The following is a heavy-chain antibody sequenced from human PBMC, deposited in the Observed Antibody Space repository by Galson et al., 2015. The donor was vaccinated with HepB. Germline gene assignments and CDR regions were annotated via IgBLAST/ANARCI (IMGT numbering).Heavy chain of an antibody. CDR3: ARDIIAAAMSDWYFDL. CDR1: GYTFTGYY. Sequence: SVKVSCKASGYTFTGYYMHWVRQAPGQGLEWMGRINPNSGGTNYAQKFQGRVTMTRDTSISTAYMELSRLRSDDTAVYYCARDIIAAAMSDWYFDLWGRGTLVTVSS. D-gene: IGHD6-13*01. V-gene: IGHV1-2*06. J-gene: IGHJ2*01. CDR2: INPNSGGT.